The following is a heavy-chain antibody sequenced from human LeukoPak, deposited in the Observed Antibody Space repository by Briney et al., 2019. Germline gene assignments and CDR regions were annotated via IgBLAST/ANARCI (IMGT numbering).Heavy chain of an antibody. D-gene: IGHD3-3*01. CDR3: ARAGVERFLEWLSTYYYGMDV. Sequence: ASVKVSCKASGYTFTSYDINWVRQATGQGLEWMGWMNPNSGNTGYAQKFQGRVTMTRNTSINTAYMELSSLRSEDTAVYYCARAGVERFLEWLSTYYYGMDVWGQGTTVTVSS. CDR2: MNPNSGNT. CDR1: GYTFTSYD. J-gene: IGHJ6*02. V-gene: IGHV1-8*01.